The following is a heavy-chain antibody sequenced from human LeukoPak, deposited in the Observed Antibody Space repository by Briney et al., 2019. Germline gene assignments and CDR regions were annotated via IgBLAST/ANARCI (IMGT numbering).Heavy chain of an antibody. CDR3: AKVKSGYYRHCDY. V-gene: IGHV3-30*02. CDR1: GFTFSSYG. J-gene: IGHJ4*02. Sequence: GGSLRLSCAASGFTFSSYGMHWVRQAPGKGLEWVAFIRYDGSNKYYADSVKGRFTISRDNSKNTLYLQMNSLRAEDTAVYYCAKVKSGYYRHCDYWGQGTVDTLSS. D-gene: IGHD3-22*01. CDR2: IRYDGSNK.